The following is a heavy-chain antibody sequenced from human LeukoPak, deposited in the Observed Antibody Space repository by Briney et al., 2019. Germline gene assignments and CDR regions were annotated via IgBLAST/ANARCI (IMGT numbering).Heavy chain of an antibody. Sequence: SETLSLTCAVYGGSFSGYYWSWIRQPPGKGLEWIGEINHSGSTNYNPSLKSRVTISVDTSKNQFSLKLSSVTAADTAVYYCAGYCGGDCYPLYRIDYWGQGTLVIVSS. CDR3: AGYCGGDCYPLYRIDY. J-gene: IGHJ4*02. CDR1: GGSFSGYY. V-gene: IGHV4-34*01. D-gene: IGHD2-21*01. CDR2: INHSGST.